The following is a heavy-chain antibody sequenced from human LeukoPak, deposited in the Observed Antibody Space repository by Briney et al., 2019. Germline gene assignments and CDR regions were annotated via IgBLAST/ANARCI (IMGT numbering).Heavy chain of an antibody. CDR3: AKVRIAVAGTAFDFDY. V-gene: IGHV3-53*01. J-gene: IGHJ4*02. CDR1: GFTVSSNY. Sequence: TGGSLRLSCAASGFTVSSNYMSWVRQAPGKGLEWVSVIYSGGSTYYADSVKGRFTISRDNSKNTLYLQMNSLRAEDTAVYYCAKVRIAVAGTAFDFDYWGQGTLVTVSS. CDR2: IYSGGST. D-gene: IGHD6-19*01.